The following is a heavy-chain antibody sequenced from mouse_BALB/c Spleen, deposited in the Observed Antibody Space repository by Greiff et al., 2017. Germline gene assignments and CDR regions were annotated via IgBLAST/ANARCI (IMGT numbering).Heavy chain of an antibody. J-gene: IGHJ4*01. CDR2: ISSGGSYT. CDR1: GFTFSSYG. CDR3: ARLYRGDAMDY. V-gene: IGHV5-6*01. Sequence: EVKLVESGGDLVKPGGSLKLSCAASGFTFSSYGMSWVRQTPDKRLAWVATISSGGSYTYYPDSVKGRFTISRDNAKNTLYLQMSSLKSEDTAMYYCARLYRGDAMDYWGQGTSVTVSS. D-gene: IGHD2-1*01.